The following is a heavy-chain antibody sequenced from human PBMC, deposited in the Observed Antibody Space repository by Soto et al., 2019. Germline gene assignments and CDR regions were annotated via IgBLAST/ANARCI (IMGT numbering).Heavy chain of an antibody. CDR1: GYTLTSYA. CDR2: INAGNGNT. CDR3: ARIGYGDYDPIAY. J-gene: IGHJ4*02. D-gene: IGHD4-17*01. Sequence: ASVKGSCKSSGYTLTSYAMHWVRQAPGQRLEWMGWINAGNGNTKYSQKFEGRVTITRDTSASTAYMELSSLRSEDTAVYYCARIGYGDYDPIAYWGQGTLVTVSS. V-gene: IGHV1-3*01.